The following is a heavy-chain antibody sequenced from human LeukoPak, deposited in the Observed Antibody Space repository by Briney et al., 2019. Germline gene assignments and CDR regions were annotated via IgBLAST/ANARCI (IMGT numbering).Heavy chain of an antibody. Sequence: PWGSLRLSCAASGFTFSSYWMSWVRQAPGKGLEWVSSISSSSSYIYYADSVKGRFTISRDNAKNSLYLQMNSLRAEDTAVYYCARDGPSGGMDVWGKGTTVTVSS. J-gene: IGHJ6*04. D-gene: IGHD2-8*02. CDR2: ISSSSSYI. CDR3: ARDGPSGGMDV. CDR1: GFTFSSYW. V-gene: IGHV3-21*01.